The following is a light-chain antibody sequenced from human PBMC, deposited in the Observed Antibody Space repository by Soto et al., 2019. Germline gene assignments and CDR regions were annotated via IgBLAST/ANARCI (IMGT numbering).Light chain of an antibody. J-gene: IGKJ1*01. CDR3: QQYGSSPRT. Sequence: EIVLTQSPTTLSLSPGDRATLSCRASQSVSSSLARYHQKPGQAPRLLIYGASSRATGIPDRFSGSGSGTDFTLTISRLEPEDFAVYYCQQYGSSPRTFGQGTKV. V-gene: IGKV3-20*01. CDR2: GAS. CDR1: QSVSSS.